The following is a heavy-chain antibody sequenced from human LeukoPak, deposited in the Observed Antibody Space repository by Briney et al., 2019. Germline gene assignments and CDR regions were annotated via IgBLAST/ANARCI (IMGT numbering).Heavy chain of an antibody. J-gene: IGHJ4*02. CDR3: ARHGVGATTTLFDY. Sequence: SETLSLTCTVSGDSISNTIYYWGWIRQPPGKGLEWIGTIYYSGSTYYNPSLKSRVTMSVDTSKNQFSLKLSSVTAADTAVYYCARHGVGATTTLFDYWGQGTLVXVSS. CDR2: IYYSGST. D-gene: IGHD1-26*01. CDR1: GDSISNTIYY. V-gene: IGHV4-39*01.